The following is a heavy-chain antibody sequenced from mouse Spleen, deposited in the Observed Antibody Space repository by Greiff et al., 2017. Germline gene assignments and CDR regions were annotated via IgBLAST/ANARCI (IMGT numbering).Heavy chain of an antibody. CDR3: ASQTARDTIFAY. Sequence: QVQLQQPGAELVKPGASVKMSCKASGYTFTSYWITWVKQRPGQGLEWIGDIYPGSGSTNYNEKFKSKATLTVDTSSSTAYMQLSSLTSEDSAVYYCASQTARDTIFAYWGQGTLVTVSA. CDR2: IYPGSGST. V-gene: IGHV1-55*01. CDR1: GYTFTSYW. D-gene: IGHD3-2*01. J-gene: IGHJ3*01.